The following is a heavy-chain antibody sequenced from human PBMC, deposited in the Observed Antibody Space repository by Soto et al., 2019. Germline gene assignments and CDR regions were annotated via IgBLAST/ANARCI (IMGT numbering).Heavy chain of an antibody. V-gene: IGHV1-69*13. CDR3: ARGGDFWSGYPPYYFDY. Sequence: SVEVSCRASGGTFSSYAISWVRQAPGQGLEWMGGIIPIFGTANYAQKFQGRVTITADESTSTAYMELSSLRSEDTAVYYCARGGDFWSGYPPYYFDYWGQGTLVTVSS. CDR1: GGTFSSYA. D-gene: IGHD3-3*01. J-gene: IGHJ4*02. CDR2: IIPIFGTA.